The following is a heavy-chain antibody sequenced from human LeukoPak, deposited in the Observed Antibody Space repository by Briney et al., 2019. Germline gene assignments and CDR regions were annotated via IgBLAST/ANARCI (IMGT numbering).Heavy chain of an antibody. V-gene: IGHV3-74*01. J-gene: IGHJ4*02. CDR3: ARGGGNSYAPVDY. Sequence: GGSLRLSCAASGFTFSTYWMHWARQAPGKGLVWVSRINSNGTTTPCADSGKGRFTISRDNAKNTLFLQMNSLRAEDTAVYYCARGGGNSYAPVDYWGQGTLVTVSS. CDR2: INSNGTTT. D-gene: IGHD5-18*01. CDR1: GFTFSTYW.